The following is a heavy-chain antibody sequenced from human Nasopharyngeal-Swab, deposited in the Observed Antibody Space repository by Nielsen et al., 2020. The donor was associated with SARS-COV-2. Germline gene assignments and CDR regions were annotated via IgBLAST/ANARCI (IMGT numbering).Heavy chain of an antibody. CDR1: GFTFDDYA. J-gene: IGHJ2*01. CDR3: AKDAPYYDFWSGYYYWYFDL. D-gene: IGHD3-3*01. CDR2: ISWNSGSI. V-gene: IGHV3-9*01. Sequence: SLKISCAASGFTFDDYAMHWVRQAPGKGLEWVSGISWNSGSIGYADSVKGRFTIPRDNAKNSLYLQMNSLRAEDTALYYCAKDAPYYDFWSGYYYWYFDLWGRGTLVTVSS.